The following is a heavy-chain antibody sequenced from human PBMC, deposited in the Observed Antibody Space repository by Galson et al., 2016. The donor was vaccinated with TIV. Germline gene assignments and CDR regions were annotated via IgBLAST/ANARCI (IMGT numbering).Heavy chain of an antibody. CDR2: VYYSGNT. Sequence: SETLSLTCVVSGYSISNTNWWGWIRQPPGKRLEWIGYVYYSGNTYYNPSLTSLKSRVTMSVDTSKNQFSLKLSSVTAVDTAVDYWAGTSVVLSGTPYSGYWGRGTLVTVSS. CDR3: AGTSVVLSGTPYSGY. J-gene: IGHJ4*02. D-gene: IGHD2-2*01. CDR1: GYSISNTNW. V-gene: IGHV4-28*01.